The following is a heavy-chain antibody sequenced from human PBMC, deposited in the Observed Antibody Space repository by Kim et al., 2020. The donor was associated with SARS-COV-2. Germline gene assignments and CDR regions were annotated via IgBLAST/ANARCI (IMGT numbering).Heavy chain of an antibody. J-gene: IGHJ4*02. Sequence: AQKFQGRVTITAEKSTSTAYMELSSLRSEDTAVYYCARARIAAAGPLVDYWGQGTLVTVSS. V-gene: IGHV1-69*04. D-gene: IGHD6-13*01. CDR3: ARARIAAAGPLVDY.